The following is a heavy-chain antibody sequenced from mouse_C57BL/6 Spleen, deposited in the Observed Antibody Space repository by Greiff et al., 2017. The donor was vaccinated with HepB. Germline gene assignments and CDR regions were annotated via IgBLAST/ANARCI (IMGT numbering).Heavy chain of an antibody. Sequence: EVQWVESGGGLVKPGGSLKLSCAASGFTFSDYGMHWVRQAPEKGLEWVAYISSGSSTIYYADTVKGRFTISRDNAKNTLFLQMTSLRSEDTAMYYCARRITKAYYAMDYWGQGTSVTVSS. CDR2: ISSGSSTI. J-gene: IGHJ4*01. CDR1: GFTFSDYG. CDR3: ARRITKAYYAMDY. V-gene: IGHV5-17*01. D-gene: IGHD1-2*01.